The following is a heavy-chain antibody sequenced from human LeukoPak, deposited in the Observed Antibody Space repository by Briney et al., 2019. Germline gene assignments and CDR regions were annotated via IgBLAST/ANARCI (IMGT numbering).Heavy chain of an antibody. D-gene: IGHD2-15*01. CDR2: IYYSGST. Sequence: SETLSLTCTVSDGSISSYYWSWIRQPPGKGLEWIGYIYYSGSTNYNPSLKSRVTISVDTSKNQFSLKLSSVTAADTAVYYCARAVLYCSGGSCYSGPWFDPWGQGTLVTVSS. CDR3: ARAVLYCSGGSCYSGPWFDP. J-gene: IGHJ5*02. V-gene: IGHV4-59*01. CDR1: DGSISSYY.